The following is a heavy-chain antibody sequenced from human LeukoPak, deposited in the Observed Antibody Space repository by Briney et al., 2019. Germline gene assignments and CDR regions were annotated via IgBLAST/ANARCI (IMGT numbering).Heavy chain of an antibody. CDR3: ARGRGYSYGSFDY. D-gene: IGHD5-18*01. CDR1: GFTVSSNY. CDR2: IYSGGST. V-gene: IGHV3-66*01. J-gene: IGHJ4*02. Sequence: GGSLRLSCAASGFTVSSNYMSWVRQAPGKGLEWVSVIYSGGSTYYADSVGGRFTISRDNSKNTLYLQMNSLRAEDTAVYYCARGRGYSYGSFDYWGQGTLVTVSS.